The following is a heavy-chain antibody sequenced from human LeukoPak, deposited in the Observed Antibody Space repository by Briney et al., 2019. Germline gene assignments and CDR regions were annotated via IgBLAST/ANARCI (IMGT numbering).Heavy chain of an antibody. Sequence: GESLKISCKGSGYPFTSYWIGWVRQMPGKGLEWMGIIYPGDSDTRYSPSFQGQVTISADKSISTAYLQWSSLRASDTAMYYCASHAGHYYDSSGYPLFDYWGQGTLVTVSS. CDR2: IYPGDSDT. D-gene: IGHD3-22*01. CDR3: ASHAGHYYDSSGYPLFDY. J-gene: IGHJ4*02. CDR1: GYPFTSYW. V-gene: IGHV5-51*01.